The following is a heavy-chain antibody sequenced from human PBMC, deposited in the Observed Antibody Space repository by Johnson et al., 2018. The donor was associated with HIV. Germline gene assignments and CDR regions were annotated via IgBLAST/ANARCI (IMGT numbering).Heavy chain of an antibody. D-gene: IGHD1-26*01. V-gene: IGHV3-30*04. CDR1: GFTFSSYA. CDR3: ARDGTWELHRHAFDI. J-gene: IGHJ3*02. Sequence: QVQLVESGGGVVLPGRSLRLSCAASGFTFSSYAMHWVRQAPRQGLEWVAAISYDGSNKYYADSVKGRFTIFRDNSKNTRNLQMNSLRAGDTAVYYCARDGTWELHRHAFDIWGQGTMVTVSS. CDR2: ISYDGSNK.